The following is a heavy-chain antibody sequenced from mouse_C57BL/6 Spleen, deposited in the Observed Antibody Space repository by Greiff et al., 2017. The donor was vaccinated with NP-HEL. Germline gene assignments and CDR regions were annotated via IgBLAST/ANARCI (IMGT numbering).Heavy chain of an antibody. CDR1: GYAFSSSW. V-gene: IGHV1-82*01. J-gene: IGHJ4*01. CDR2: IYPGDGDT. D-gene: IGHD2-4*01. Sequence: QVQLKQSGPELVKPGASVKISCKASGYAFSSSWMNWVKQRPGKGLEWIGRIYPGDGDTNYNGKFKGKATLTADKSSSTAYMQLSSLTSEDSAVYFCARSDYDVRAMDYWGQGTSVTVSS. CDR3: ARSDYDVRAMDY.